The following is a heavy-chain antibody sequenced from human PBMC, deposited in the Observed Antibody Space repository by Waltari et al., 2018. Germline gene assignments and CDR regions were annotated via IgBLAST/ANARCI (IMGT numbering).Heavy chain of an antibody. V-gene: IGHV4-34*01. Sequence: QVQLQQWGAGLLKPSETLSLTCAVYGGSFSGYYWSWFRQRPGEALEWIGHIYNTWNTDYNPSLRSRVDISLDTSENQFSLKVNLLTAADTAVYYCARDLKYTNGWYEMPVWGQGTLVTVSS. CDR1: GGSFSGYY. D-gene: IGHD6-13*01. CDR3: ARDLKYTNGWYEMPV. J-gene: IGHJ4*02. CDR2: IYNTWNT.